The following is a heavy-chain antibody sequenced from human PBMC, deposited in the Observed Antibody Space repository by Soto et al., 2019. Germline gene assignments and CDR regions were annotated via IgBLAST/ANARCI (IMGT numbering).Heavy chain of an antibody. V-gene: IGHV3-7*03. CDR2: IKQDGSEK. Sequence: GGSLRLSCAASGFTFSIYWMSWVREAPGKGPEWVASIKQDGSEKYYVDSVKGRFTISRDNAKNSLYLQMNSLRAEDSAVYYCARVTCSGTDCYTVFDYWGQGTLVTVSS. CDR3: ARVTCSGTDCYTVFDY. CDR1: GFTFSIYW. D-gene: IGHD2-2*02. J-gene: IGHJ4*02.